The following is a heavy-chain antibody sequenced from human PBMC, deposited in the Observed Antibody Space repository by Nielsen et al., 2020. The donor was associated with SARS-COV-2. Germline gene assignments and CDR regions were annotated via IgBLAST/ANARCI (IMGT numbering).Heavy chain of an antibody. V-gene: IGHV4-31*03. CDR1: GGSISSGGYY. D-gene: IGHD6-19*01. J-gene: IGHJ4*02. CDR2: IYYSGST. CDR3: ARDTHTGYSSGWHFDY. Sequence: SETLSLTCTVSGGSISSGGYYWSWIRQHPGKGLERIGYIYYSGSTYYNPSLKSRVTISVDTSKNQFSLKLSSVTAADTAVYYCARDTHTGYSSGWHFDYWGQGTLVTVSS.